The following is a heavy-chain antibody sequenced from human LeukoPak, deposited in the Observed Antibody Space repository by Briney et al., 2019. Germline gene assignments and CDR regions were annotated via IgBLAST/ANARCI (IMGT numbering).Heavy chain of an antibody. J-gene: IGHJ4*02. CDR1: GFTFSDYY. CDR2: ISSSGSTI. CDR3: ARDLRIVPQVVAAAGNDY. V-gene: IGHV3-11*01. D-gene: IGHD6-13*01. Sequence: GGSLRLSCAASGFTFSDYYMSWIRQAPGKGLEWVSYISSSGSTIYYADSVKGRFTISRDNAKNSLYLQMNSLRAEDTAVYYCARDLRIVPQVVAAAGNDYWGQGTLVTVSS.